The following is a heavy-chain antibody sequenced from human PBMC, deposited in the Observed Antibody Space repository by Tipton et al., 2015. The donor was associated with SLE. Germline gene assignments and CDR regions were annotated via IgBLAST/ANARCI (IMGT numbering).Heavy chain of an antibody. D-gene: IGHD3-10*01. CDR2: IHYSGST. CDR1: GGSISSDAYY. V-gene: IGHV4-31*03. Sequence: TLSLTCTVSGGSISSDAYYWTWIRQLPGKGLEWIGYIHYSGSTYYNPSLTSRLTISVDTSKNQLSLRLNSVTAADTAVYYCARDVMRSMWFGELSSWGQGALVTVSS. CDR3: ARDVMRSMWFGELSS. J-gene: IGHJ5*02.